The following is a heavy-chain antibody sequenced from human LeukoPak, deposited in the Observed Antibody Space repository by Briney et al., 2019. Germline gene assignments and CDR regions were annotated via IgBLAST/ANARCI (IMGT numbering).Heavy chain of an antibody. V-gene: IGHV3-74*01. CDR1: GFTFSSYW. Sequence: GGSLRLSCAASGFTFSSYWMLWVRQAPGKGLGWVSRINSDGSSTSYADSVKGRFTISRDNAKNTLYLQMNSLRAEDTAVYYCAKDDMITFGGVIAPSFDYWGQGTLVTVSS. J-gene: IGHJ4*02. CDR3: AKDDMITFGGVIAPSFDY. D-gene: IGHD3-16*02. CDR2: INSDGSST.